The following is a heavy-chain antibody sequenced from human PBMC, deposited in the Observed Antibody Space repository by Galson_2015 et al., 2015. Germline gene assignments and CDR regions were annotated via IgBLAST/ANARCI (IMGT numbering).Heavy chain of an antibody. D-gene: IGHD2-2*01. V-gene: IGHV4-39*07. J-gene: IGHJ6*03. CDR1: GGSISSSSYY. CDR3: AGGGIVVVPAPQDYYYYYMDV. Sequence: ETLSLTCTVSGGSISSSSYYWGWIRQPPGKGLEWIGSIYYSGSTYYNPSLKSRVTISVDTSKNQFSLKLSSVTAADTAVYYCAGGGIVVVPAPQDYYYYYMDVWGKGTTVTVSS. CDR2: IYYSGST.